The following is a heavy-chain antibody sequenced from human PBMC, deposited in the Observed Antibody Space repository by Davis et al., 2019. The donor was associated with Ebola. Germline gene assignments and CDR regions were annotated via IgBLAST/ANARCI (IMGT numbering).Heavy chain of an antibody. CDR1: GVSITTHF. V-gene: IGHV4-59*11. CDR3: ARDTRPCGGDCYDDTFDM. Sequence: PSETLSLTCTVSGVSITTHFWSWIRQPPGKGLEWVGYIHHSGSANSNPSLKSRVTFSIDTSKSQVSLKLTSVTAAETAVYYCARDTRPCGGDCYDDTFDMWGQGTMVIVSS. J-gene: IGHJ3*02. D-gene: IGHD2-21*01. CDR2: IHHSGSA.